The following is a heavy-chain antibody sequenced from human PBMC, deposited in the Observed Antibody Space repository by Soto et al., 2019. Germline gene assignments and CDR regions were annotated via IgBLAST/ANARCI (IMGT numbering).Heavy chain of an antibody. J-gene: IGHJ4*02. Sequence: SETLSLTCTVSGGSISSSSYYWGWIRQPPGKGLEWIGSIYYSGSTYYNPSLKSRVTISVDTSKNQFSLKLSSVTAADTAVYYCARHGEYYYDSSGYYDYWGQGTLVTVSS. V-gene: IGHV4-39*01. D-gene: IGHD3-22*01. CDR1: GGSISSSSYY. CDR3: ARHGEYYYDSSGYYDY. CDR2: IYYSGST.